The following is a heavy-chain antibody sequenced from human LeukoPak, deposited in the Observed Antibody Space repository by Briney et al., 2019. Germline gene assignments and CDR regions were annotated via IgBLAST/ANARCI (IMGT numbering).Heavy chain of an antibody. V-gene: IGHV3-30*18. CDR1: GFTFSSYG. J-gene: IGHJ4*02. CDR3: AKDPFDS. CDR2: ISYDGSNK. Sequence: GRSLRLSCAASGFTFSSYGMHWVRQAPGKGLEWVAVISYDGSNKYYADSVKGRFTISRDNSKNTLYLQMNSLRAEDTAVYYCAKDPFDSWGQGTLVTVSS.